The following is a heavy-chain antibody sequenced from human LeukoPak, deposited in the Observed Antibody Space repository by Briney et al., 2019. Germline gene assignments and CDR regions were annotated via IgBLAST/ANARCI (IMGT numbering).Heavy chain of an antibody. CDR2: INTNTGKP. D-gene: IGHD6-13*01. CDR3: ARDLASDGYSSYRSWFDP. CDR1: GYIFSVYA. V-gene: IGHV7-4-1*02. J-gene: IGHJ5*02. Sequence: ASVKVSCKASGYIFSVYAINWVRQAPGQGLQWMGWINTNTGKPTYAQDFTGRFVFSVDTSVSTAYLQISSLKAEDTAVYYCARDLASDGYSSYRSWFDPWGQGTLVTVSS.